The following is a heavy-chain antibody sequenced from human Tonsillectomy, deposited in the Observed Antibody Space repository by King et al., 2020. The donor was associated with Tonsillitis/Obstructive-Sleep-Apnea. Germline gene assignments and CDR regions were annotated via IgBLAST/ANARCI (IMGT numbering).Heavy chain of an antibody. D-gene: IGHD3-3*01. CDR1: GFSLDTSGVG. Sequence: TLKESGPTLVKPTQTLTLTCTFSGFSLDTSGVGVGWIRQPPGKALEWLALIYWNDDERYSPSLKSRLTITKETSKNQVVLTMTYMDPVDTATYFCARAYYDFWSNYSFDFWGKGTLVTVSS. V-gene: IGHV2-5*01. CDR3: ARAYYDFWSNYSFDF. J-gene: IGHJ4*02. CDR2: IYWNDDE.